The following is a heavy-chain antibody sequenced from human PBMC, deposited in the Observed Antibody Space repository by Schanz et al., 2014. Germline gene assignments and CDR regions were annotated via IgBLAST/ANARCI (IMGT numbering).Heavy chain of an antibody. CDR3: ARDSLRGATGGYGMDV. CDR2: VLYSGST. Sequence: QVQLQESGPGLVKPSQTLSLTCTVSGGSVSSGRYYWSWIRQFPGKGLELIGYVLYSGSTHYNPSLKSRVTISVDTSKNQFSLKVRSVTAADTAVYYCARDSLRGATGGYGMDVWGQGTTVTVSS. D-gene: IGHD2-8*02. V-gene: IGHV4-31*03. CDR1: GGSVSSGRYY. J-gene: IGHJ6*02.